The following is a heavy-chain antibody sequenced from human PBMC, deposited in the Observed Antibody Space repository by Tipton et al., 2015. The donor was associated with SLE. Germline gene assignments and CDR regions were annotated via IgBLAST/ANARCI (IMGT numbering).Heavy chain of an antibody. Sequence: SLRLSCAASGFTFSSYAMSWVRQAPGKGLEWVSVIYSGGSTYYADSVKGRFTISRDNSKNTLYLQMNSLRAEDTAVYYCAKEFVPGIAAAGPLPSYYGMDVWGQGTTVTVSS. J-gene: IGHJ6*02. D-gene: IGHD6-13*01. CDR3: AKEFVPGIAAAGPLPSYYGMDV. V-gene: IGHV3-23*03. CDR2: IYSGGST. CDR1: GFTFSSYA.